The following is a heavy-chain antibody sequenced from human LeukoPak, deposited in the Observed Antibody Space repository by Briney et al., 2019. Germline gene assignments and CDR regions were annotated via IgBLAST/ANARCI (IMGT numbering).Heavy chain of an antibody. CDR1: GYTFTSYG. CDR2: IRAYNGNT. V-gene: IGHV1-18*01. D-gene: IGHD6-13*01. J-gene: IGHJ4*02. Sequence: ASVKVSCKASGYTFTSYGISWVRQAPGQGLEWMGWIRAYNGNTNYAQKLQGRVTMTTDTSTSTAYMELRSLRSDDTAVYYCATRIAAAGLDYWGQGTLVTVSS. CDR3: ATRIAAAGLDY.